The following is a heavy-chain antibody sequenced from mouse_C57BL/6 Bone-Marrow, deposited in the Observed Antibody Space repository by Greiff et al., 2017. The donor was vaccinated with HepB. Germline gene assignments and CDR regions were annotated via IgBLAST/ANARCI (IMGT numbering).Heavy chain of an antibody. Sequence: EVQLVESGAELVRPGASVKLSCTASGFNIKDDYMHWVKQRPEQGLEWIGWIDPENGDTEYASKFQGKATITADTSSNTAYLQLSSLTSEDTAVYYCTRPGVYYYGSSYYFDYWGQGTTLTVSS. D-gene: IGHD1-1*01. V-gene: IGHV14-4*01. CDR1: GFNIKDDY. J-gene: IGHJ2*01. CDR3: TRPGVYYYGSSYYFDY. CDR2: IDPENGDT.